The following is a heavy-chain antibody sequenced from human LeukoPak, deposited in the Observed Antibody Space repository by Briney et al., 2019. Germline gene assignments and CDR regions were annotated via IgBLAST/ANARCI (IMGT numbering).Heavy chain of an antibody. V-gene: IGHV4-4*02. CDR1: GASISSSNW. J-gene: IGHJ4*02. CDR3: ATRPDLVPL. CDR2: IHHSGTT. Sequence: SGTLSLTCVVSGASISSSNWCSWVRQPPGKGLEWIGEIHHSGTTNYNPSLKSRLTISIDKSNNQFSLKLTSVTAADTAVYYCATRPDLVPLWGQGTLVIVSS. D-gene: IGHD1-14*01.